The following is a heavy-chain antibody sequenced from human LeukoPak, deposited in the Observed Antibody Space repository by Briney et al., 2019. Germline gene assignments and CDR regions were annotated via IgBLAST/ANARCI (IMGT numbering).Heavy chain of an antibody. CDR3: ARDGYSSWYVSSNWFDP. CDR2: IYHSGST. CDR1: GGSISSSNW. V-gene: IGHV4-4*02. J-gene: IGHJ5*02. Sequence: PSETLSLTCAVSGGSISSSNWWSWVRQPPGKGLEWIGEIYHSGSTNYNPSLKSRVTISVDKSKNQFSLKLSSVTAADTAVYYCARDGYSSWYVSSNWFDPWGQGTLVTVSS. D-gene: IGHD6-13*01.